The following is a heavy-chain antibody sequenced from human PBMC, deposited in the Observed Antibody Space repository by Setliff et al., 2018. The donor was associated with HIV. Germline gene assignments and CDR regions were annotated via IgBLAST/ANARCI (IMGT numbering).Heavy chain of an antibody. V-gene: IGHV1-46*01. Sequence: ASVKVSCKASGYTFTGYYMHWVRQAPGQGLEWMGVINPSGGSTSYAQKFQGRVTMTRDTSTSTVYMELSSLRSEDTAVYYCAAIKFDWLLPIDYWGQGTLVTVSS. J-gene: IGHJ4*02. CDR2: INPSGGST. D-gene: IGHD3-9*01. CDR3: AAIKFDWLLPIDY. CDR1: GYTFTGYY.